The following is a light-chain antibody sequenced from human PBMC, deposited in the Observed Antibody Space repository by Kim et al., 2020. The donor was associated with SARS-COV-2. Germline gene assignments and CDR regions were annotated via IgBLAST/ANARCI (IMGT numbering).Light chain of an antibody. Sequence: QSVLTQSPSVSGAPGQRVTISCTGSSSNIGAGYDVNWYQQLPGTAPRPLIYGNNNRPSRVPDRFSGSKSGTSASLAITGLQAEDEADYYCQSYDSRLSGYVFGSGTKVTVL. CDR3: QSYDSRLSGYV. V-gene: IGLV1-40*01. J-gene: IGLJ1*01. CDR1: SSNIGAGYD. CDR2: GNN.